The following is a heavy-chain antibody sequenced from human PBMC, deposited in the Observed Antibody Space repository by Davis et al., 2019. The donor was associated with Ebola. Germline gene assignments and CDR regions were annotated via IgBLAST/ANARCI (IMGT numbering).Heavy chain of an antibody. CDR1: GFTFSSYW. CDR3: VKGMREYSYGFPRWYFDL. D-gene: IGHD5-18*01. Sequence: HTGGSLRLSCAASGFTFSSYWMHWVRQAPGKGLVWVSRINSDGSSTSYADSVKGRFTISRDNSKNTLYLQMSSLRAEDTAVYYCVKGMREYSYGFPRWYFDLWGRGTLVTVSS. CDR2: INSDGSST. V-gene: IGHV3-74*01. J-gene: IGHJ2*01.